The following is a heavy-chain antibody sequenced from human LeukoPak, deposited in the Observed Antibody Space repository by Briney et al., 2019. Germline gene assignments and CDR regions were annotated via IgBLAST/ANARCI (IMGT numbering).Heavy chain of an antibody. CDR2: INHSGST. D-gene: IGHD6-19*01. J-gene: IGHJ6*02. CDR3: ARGSIAVAGNPPSYYYYGMDV. V-gene: IGHV4-34*01. Sequence: AETLSLTCAVYGGSFSGYYWSWIRQPPGKGLEWIGEINHSGSTNYNPSLKSRVTISVDTSKNQFSLKLSSVTAADTAVYYCARGSIAVAGNPPSYYYYGMDVWGQGTTVTVSS. CDR1: GGSFSGYY.